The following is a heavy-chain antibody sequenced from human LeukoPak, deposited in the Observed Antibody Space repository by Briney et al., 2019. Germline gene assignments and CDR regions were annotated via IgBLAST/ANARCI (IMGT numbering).Heavy chain of an antibody. V-gene: IGHV3-7*01. Sequence: GGSLRLSCAASGFTFSSYWMGWVRQAPGKGLEWVANIKQDGSEKYYVDSVKGRFTISRDNAKNSLYLQMNSLRAEDTAVYYCARRDKWELLSYYFDYWGQGTLVTVSS. CDR1: GFTFSSYW. CDR3: ARRDKWELLSYYFDY. D-gene: IGHD1-26*01. CDR2: IKQDGSEK. J-gene: IGHJ4*02.